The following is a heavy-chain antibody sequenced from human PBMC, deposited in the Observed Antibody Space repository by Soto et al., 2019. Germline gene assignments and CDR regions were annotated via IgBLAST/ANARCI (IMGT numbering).Heavy chain of an antibody. CDR2: IIPIFGKA. CDR1: GGTFSSYA. V-gene: IGHV1-69*01. Sequence: QVQLVQYGAEVKKPGSSVKVSCKASGGTFSSYAISWVRQAPGQGLEWMGGIIPIFGKANYAQKFQGRVTITADESTSTSYMELSRLRSEDTAVYYGARDPTWNPPWYYYGMDVWGQGTTVTVSS. CDR3: ARDPTWNPPWYYYGMDV. D-gene: IGHD1-1*01. J-gene: IGHJ6*02.